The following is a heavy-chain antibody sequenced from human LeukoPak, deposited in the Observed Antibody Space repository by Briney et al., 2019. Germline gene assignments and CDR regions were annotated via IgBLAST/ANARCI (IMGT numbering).Heavy chain of an antibody. CDR1: GFSLNTNGVG. J-gene: IGHJ4*02. D-gene: IGHD4-17*01. Sequence: SGPTLVNPTQTLTLTCTFSGFSLNTNGVGVGWIRQPPGKALEWLALIYWDDDEGYSPSLSSRLTIIKDTSKNQVVLTMTNVDPVDTATYYCAHRGDGDYEGIFDYWGQGVLVTVSS. CDR2: IYWDDDE. V-gene: IGHV2-5*02. CDR3: AHRGDGDYEGIFDY.